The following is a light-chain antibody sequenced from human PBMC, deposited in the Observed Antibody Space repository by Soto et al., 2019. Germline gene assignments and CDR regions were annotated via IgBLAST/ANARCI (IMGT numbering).Light chain of an antibody. CDR3: YSFTTSNTYV. CDR1: SSDVGSYNR. J-gene: IGLJ1*01. CDR2: EVS. Sequence: QSALTQPPSVSGSPGQSVTISCSGTSSDVGSYNRVSWYQQAPGTATKVMIYEVSNRPSGVPDRFSGSKSGNTASLTITGLQPEDEADYYCYSFTTSNTYVFGTGTKVTVL. V-gene: IGLV2-18*02.